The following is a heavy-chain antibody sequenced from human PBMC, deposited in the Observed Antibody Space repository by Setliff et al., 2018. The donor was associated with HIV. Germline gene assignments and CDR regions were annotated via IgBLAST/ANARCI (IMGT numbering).Heavy chain of an antibody. CDR2: ISISGSTI. D-gene: IGHD1-26*01. Sequence: PGGSLXXSCAASGFIFRVYYXXWIRQAPGNGLEWVSYISISGSTIYYADSVKGRFPISRDNAKNSLYLQMNSLXXXDRAVYYCAXXXXGSNSYFDYWGQGTLVTVSS. J-gene: IGHJ4*02. CDR1: GFIFRVYY. CDR3: AXXXXGSNSYFDY. V-gene: IGHV3-11*04.